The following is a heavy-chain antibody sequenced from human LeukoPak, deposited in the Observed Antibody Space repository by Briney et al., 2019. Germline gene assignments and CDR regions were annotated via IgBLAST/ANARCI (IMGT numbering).Heavy chain of an antibody. CDR2: INTNTGNP. J-gene: IGHJ5*02. V-gene: IGHV7-4-1*02. D-gene: IGHD6-13*01. CDR1: GYTFTSYA. Sequence: ASVKVSCKASGYTFTSYAMNWVRQAPGQGLEWMGWINTNTGNPTYAQGFTGRFVFSLDTSVGTAYLQISSLKAEDTAVYYCARSRSSSPSGRYYNWFDPWGQGTLVTVSS. CDR3: ARSRSSSPSGRYYNWFDP.